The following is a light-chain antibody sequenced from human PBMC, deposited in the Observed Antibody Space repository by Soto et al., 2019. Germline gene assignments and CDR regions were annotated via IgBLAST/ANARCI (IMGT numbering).Light chain of an antibody. J-gene: IGKJ2*01. V-gene: IGKV1-5*03. CDR1: QSISSW. Sequence: DIQMTQSPSTLSASVGDRVTITCRASQSISSWLAWYQQKPGEAPKLLIYKASSLESGVPSRFSGSGSGTEFTLTISSLQPDDFATYYCQQYSSYLYTFGQGTKVDIK. CDR3: QQYSSYLYT. CDR2: KAS.